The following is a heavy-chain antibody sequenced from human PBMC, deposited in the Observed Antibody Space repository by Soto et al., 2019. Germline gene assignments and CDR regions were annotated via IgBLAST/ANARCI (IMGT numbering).Heavy chain of an antibody. CDR3: TKELNHDSSP. CDR2: IKYDGSGE. J-gene: IGHJ5*02. D-gene: IGHD3-22*01. V-gene: IGHV3-7*04. CDR1: GFAFSTLW. Sequence: GGSLRLSCAASGFAFSTLWMTWVRQAPGKGLEWVANIKYDGSGEYYADSVKGRFSISRDNAQNLLYLQMSSLRAEDKAIYLCTKELNHDSSPCGRGNLVTVS.